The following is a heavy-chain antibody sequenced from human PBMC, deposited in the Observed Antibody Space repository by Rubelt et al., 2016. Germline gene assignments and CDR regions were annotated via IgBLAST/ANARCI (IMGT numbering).Heavy chain of an antibody. CDR2: ISAYNGNT. D-gene: IGHD6-13*01. Sequence: GISWVRQAPGQGLEWMGWISAYNGNTNYAQKLQGRVTMTTDTSTSTAYMELRSLRTDDTAVYYCPRWGIAAIFDYWGQGTLVTVSS. J-gene: IGHJ4*02. CDR3: PRWGIAAIFDY. V-gene: IGHV1-18*04. CDR1: G.